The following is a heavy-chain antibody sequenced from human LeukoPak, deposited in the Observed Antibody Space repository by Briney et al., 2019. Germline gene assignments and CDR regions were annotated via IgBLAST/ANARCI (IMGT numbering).Heavy chain of an antibody. J-gene: IGHJ3*02. CDR3: ARHLYYYDSSGYRDAFDI. CDR2: IYYSGST. V-gene: IGHV4-4*02. Sequence: SETLSLTCAVSGGSISSSNWWSWVRQPPGKGLEWIGYIYYSGSTNYNPSLKSRVTISVDTSKNQFSLKLSSVTAADTAVYYCARHLYYYDSSGYRDAFDIWGQGTMVTVSS. D-gene: IGHD3-22*01. CDR1: GGSISSSNW.